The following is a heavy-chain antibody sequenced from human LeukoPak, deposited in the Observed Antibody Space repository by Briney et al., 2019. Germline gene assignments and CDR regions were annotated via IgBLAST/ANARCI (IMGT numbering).Heavy chain of an antibody. Sequence: GGSLRLSCAASGFLFSNYAMSWVRQAPGKGLEWVSEISGSGVRTNYGDYVKGRFTISRDNSKNMLYLEMNSLRAEDTAVYYCATTGSGSYYDYWGQGTLVTVSS. D-gene: IGHD1-26*01. V-gene: IGHV3-23*01. CDR2: ISGSGVRT. CDR3: ATTGSGSYYDY. J-gene: IGHJ4*02. CDR1: GFLFSNYA.